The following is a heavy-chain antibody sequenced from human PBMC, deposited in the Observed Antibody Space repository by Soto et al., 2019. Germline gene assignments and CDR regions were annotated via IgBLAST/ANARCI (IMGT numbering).Heavy chain of an antibody. D-gene: IGHD4-4*01. Sequence: ASVKVSCKASGYTFTSYYMHWVRQAPGQGLEWMGIINPSGGNTSYAQKFQGRVTMTRDTSTSTVYMELSSLRSEDTAVYYCARDYLLHDYSNYGFDYWGQGTLVTVSS. CDR3: ARDYLLHDYSNYGFDY. CDR1: GYTFTSYY. J-gene: IGHJ4*02. CDR2: INPSGGNT. V-gene: IGHV1-46*03.